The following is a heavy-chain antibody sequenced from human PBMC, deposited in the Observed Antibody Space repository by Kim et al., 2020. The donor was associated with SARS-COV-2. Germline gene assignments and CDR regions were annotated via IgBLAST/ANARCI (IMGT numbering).Heavy chain of an antibody. CDR3: TRDPGEDWFPAYYGMDV. CDR2: IRSKAYGGTT. D-gene: IGHD3-9*01. Sequence: GGSLRLSCTASGFTFGDYAMSWFRQAPGKWLEWVGFIRSKAYGGTTEYAASVKGRFTISRDDSKSIAYLQMNSLKTEDTAVYYCTRDPGEDWFPAYYGMDVWGQGTTVTVSS. CDR1: GFTFGDYA. V-gene: IGHV3-49*03. J-gene: IGHJ6*02.